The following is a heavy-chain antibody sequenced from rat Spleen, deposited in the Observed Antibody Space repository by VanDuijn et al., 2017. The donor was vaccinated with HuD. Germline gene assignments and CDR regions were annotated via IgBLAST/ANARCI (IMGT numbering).Heavy chain of an antibody. CDR3: VRANRESYAHFDY. Sequence: QVQLKESGPGLVQPSQTLSPTCTVSGFSLPSYHASWVRQPPGQGLEWMGVIWTGGITAYNSSFQSRLSVSRDISKSQVFLRMNSLQTEDTATYYCVRANRESYAHFDYWGQGVMVTVSS. D-gene: IGHD1-12*01. V-gene: IGHV2-43*01. CDR2: IWTGGIT. CDR1: GFSLPSYH. J-gene: IGHJ2*01.